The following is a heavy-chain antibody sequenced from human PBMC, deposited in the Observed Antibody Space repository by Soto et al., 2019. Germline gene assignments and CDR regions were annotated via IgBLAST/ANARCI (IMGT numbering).Heavy chain of an antibody. D-gene: IGHD3-16*01. CDR1: GGTFSSYA. J-gene: IGHJ6*02. CDR3: ARGYYDYVWGSYDPDKKYNYYYYGMDV. Sequence: ASVKVSCKASGGTFSSYAISWVRQAPGQGLEWMGGIIPIFGTANYAQKFQGRVTITADESTSTAYMELSSLRSEDTAVYYCARGYYDYVWGSYDPDKKYNYYYYGMDVWGQGTTVTVSS. V-gene: IGHV1-69*13. CDR2: IIPIFGTA.